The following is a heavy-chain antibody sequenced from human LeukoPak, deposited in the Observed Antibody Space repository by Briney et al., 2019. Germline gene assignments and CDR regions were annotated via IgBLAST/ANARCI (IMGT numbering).Heavy chain of an antibody. Sequence: SVKVSCKASGGTFSSYAISWVRQAPGQGLEWMGGIIPIFGTANYAQKFQGRVTITADESTSTAYMELSSLRSEDTAVYYCARGPDYGSGSYTYYYYYYMDVWGKGTTVTVSS. D-gene: IGHD3-10*01. CDR3: ARGPDYGSGSYTYYYYYYMDV. V-gene: IGHV1-69*01. CDR1: GGTFSSYA. CDR2: IIPIFGTA. J-gene: IGHJ6*03.